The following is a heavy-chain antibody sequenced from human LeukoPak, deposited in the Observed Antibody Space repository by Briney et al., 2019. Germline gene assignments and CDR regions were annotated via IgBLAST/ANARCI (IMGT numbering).Heavy chain of an antibody. Sequence: GGSLRLSCAASGFTFSSYWMHWVRQAPGKGLVWVSHINNDGSSTSYADSVKGRFTISRDNAKNTVYLQMNSLRAEDTAVYYCARTFSTNYMDVWGKGTTVTVSS. CDR3: ARTFSTNYMDV. V-gene: IGHV3-74*01. D-gene: IGHD5/OR15-5a*01. CDR1: GFTFSSYW. J-gene: IGHJ6*03. CDR2: INNDGSST.